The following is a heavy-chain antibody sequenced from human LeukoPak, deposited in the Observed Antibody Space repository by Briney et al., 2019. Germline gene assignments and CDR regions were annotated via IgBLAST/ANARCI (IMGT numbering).Heavy chain of an antibody. D-gene: IGHD2-15*01. CDR1: GGSFSGYY. V-gene: IGHV4-34*01. J-gene: IGHJ4*02. Sequence: ETSETLSLTCAVYGGSFSGYYWSWIRQPPGKGLEWIGEINHSGSTNYNPSLKSRVTISVDTSKNQFSLKLSSVTAADTAVYYCARGGGYCSGGSCYSDFHGGAGYRSGHANDYWGQGTLVTVSS. CDR3: ARGGGYCSGGSCYSDFHGGAGYRSGHANDY. CDR2: INHSGST.